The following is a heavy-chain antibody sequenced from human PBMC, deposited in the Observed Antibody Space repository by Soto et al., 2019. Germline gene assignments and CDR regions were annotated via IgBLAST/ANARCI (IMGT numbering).Heavy chain of an antibody. CDR3: ARQGHDMLATIYDY. CDR2: IYYSGST. V-gene: IGHV4-39*01. J-gene: IGHJ4*02. D-gene: IGHD5-12*01. CDR1: GGSISSSSYY. Sequence: QLQLQESGPGLVKPSETLSLTCTVSGGSISSSSYYWGWIRQPPGKGLEWIGSIYYSGSTYYNPSLKSRVTISVDTSKNQFSLKLSSVTAADTAVYYCARQGHDMLATIYDYWGQGTLVTVSS.